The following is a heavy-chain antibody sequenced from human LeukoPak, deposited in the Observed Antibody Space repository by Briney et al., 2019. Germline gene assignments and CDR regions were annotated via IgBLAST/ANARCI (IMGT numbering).Heavy chain of an antibody. D-gene: IGHD1-26*01. Sequence: SVKVSCKASGGTFSSCAISWVRQAPGQGLEWMGGIIPIFGTANYAQKFQGRVTITTDESTSTAYMELSSLRSEDTAVYYCARERATTDAFDIWGQGTMVTVSS. V-gene: IGHV1-69*05. J-gene: IGHJ3*02. CDR2: IIPIFGTA. CDR3: ARERATTDAFDI. CDR1: GGTFSSCA.